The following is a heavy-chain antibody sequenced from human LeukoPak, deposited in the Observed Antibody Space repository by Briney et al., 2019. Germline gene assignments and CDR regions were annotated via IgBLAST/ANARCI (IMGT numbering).Heavy chain of an antibody. Sequence: GRSLRLSCAASGFTFDDYAMHWVRQAPGKGLEWVSGISWNSGSIGYADSVKGRFTIPRDNAKNSLYLQMNSLRAEDTALYYCAKDIAYYYDSSGYSANFDYWGQGTLVTVSS. J-gene: IGHJ4*02. CDR1: GFTFDDYA. V-gene: IGHV3-9*01. CDR2: ISWNSGSI. CDR3: AKDIAYYYDSSGYSANFDY. D-gene: IGHD3-22*01.